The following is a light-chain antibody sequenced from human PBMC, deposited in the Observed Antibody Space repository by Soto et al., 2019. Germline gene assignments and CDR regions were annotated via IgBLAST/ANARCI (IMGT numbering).Light chain of an antibody. CDR1: QSVGNN. Sequence: EIVLTQSPATLSLSPGERATLSCRASQSVGNNLAWYQQKPGQAPGLLIYEASTRATGIPARFSGSGSGTEFTLTISSLQSEDFAVYYCQQYNNWPPYTFGQGTKLEIK. CDR2: EAS. V-gene: IGKV3-15*01. J-gene: IGKJ2*01. CDR3: QQYNNWPPYT.